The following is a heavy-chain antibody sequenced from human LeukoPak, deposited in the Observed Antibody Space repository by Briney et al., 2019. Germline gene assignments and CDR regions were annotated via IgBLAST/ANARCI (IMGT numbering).Heavy chain of an antibody. J-gene: IGHJ4*02. CDR1: GASVSSNSAA. Sequence: SQTLSLTCAISGASVSSNSAAWNWVRQSPSRGLEWLGRTYYRSKWYNDYAVSVKSRITINPDTSKNQFSLQLNSVTPEDTAVYYCARDPGQWLVPDTFDYWGQGTLVTVSS. D-gene: IGHD6-19*01. CDR3: ARDPGQWLVPDTFDY. V-gene: IGHV6-1*01. CDR2: TYYRSKWYN.